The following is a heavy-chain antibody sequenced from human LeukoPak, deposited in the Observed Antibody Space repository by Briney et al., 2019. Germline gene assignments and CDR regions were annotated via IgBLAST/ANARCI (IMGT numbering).Heavy chain of an antibody. CDR1: GYTFTSYG. J-gene: IGHJ3*02. D-gene: IGHD3-9*01. V-gene: IGHV7-4-1*02. CDR2: INTNTGNP. Sequence: GASVKVSCKASGYTFTSYGISWVRQAPGQGLEWMGWINTNTGNPTYAQGFTGRFVFSLDTSVSTAYLQISSLKAEDTAVYYCARPSFDWFDAFDIWGQGTMVTVSS. CDR3: ARPSFDWFDAFDI.